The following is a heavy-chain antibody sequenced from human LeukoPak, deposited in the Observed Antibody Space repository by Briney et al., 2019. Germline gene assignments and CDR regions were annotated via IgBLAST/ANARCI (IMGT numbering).Heavy chain of an antibody. D-gene: IGHD5-18*01. Sequence: SETLSLTCTVSGGSISNYYWSCIRQPPGKGLEWIGYIYFSGSTNYNPSLKSRVTISVDTSKNQFSLKLSSVTAADTAVYYCAREDTYYYYMDVWGKGTTVTVSS. CDR3: AREDTYYYYMDV. J-gene: IGHJ6*03. V-gene: IGHV4-59*01. CDR1: GGSISNYY. CDR2: IYFSGST.